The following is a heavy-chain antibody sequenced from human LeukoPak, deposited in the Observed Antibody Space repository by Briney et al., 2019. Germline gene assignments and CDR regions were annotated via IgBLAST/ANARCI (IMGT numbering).Heavy chain of an antibody. CDR1: GFTFSSYA. V-gene: IGHV3-23*01. CDR3: AKDQRAHYYDSSGYYFPYYFDY. J-gene: IGHJ4*02. D-gene: IGHD3-22*01. CDR2: ISGSGGST. Sequence: GGSLRLSCAASGFTFSSYAMSWVRQAPGKGLEWVSAISGSGGSTYYADSVEGRFTISRDNSKNTLYLQMNSLRAEDTAVYYCAKDQRAHYYDSSGYYFPYYFDYWGQGTLVTVSS.